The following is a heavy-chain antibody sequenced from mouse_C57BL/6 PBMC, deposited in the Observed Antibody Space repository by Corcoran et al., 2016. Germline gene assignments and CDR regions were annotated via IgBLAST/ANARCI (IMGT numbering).Heavy chain of an antibody. CDR3: ARQPYYSNYDYFDY. V-gene: IGHV1-80*01. CDR2: IYPGDGDT. Sequence: QVQLQQSGAELVKPGASVKISCKASGYAFSSYWMNWVKQRPGKGLEWIGQIYPGDGDTNYNGKFKGKAILTADKSSSTAYMQLSSLTSEDSAVYFCARQPYYSNYDYFDYWGQGTTLTVSS. CDR1: GYAFSSYW. J-gene: IGHJ2*01. D-gene: IGHD2-5*01.